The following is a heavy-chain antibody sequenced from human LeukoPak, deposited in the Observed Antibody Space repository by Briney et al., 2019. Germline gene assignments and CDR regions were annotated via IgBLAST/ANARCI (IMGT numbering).Heavy chain of an antibody. CDR2: IRPSGTIV. V-gene: IGHV3-48*03. Sequence: GGSLRLSCAVSALTFNSYEMMWFRQAPGKGLEWVSYIRPSGTIVLYADSVKGRFTISRDNAKHSLYLVMNRLTAHDTAIYYCAGGYEYTGSPYYWGQGTLVTVSS. J-gene: IGHJ4*02. CDR1: ALTFNSYE. D-gene: IGHD1-26*01. CDR3: AGGYEYTGSPYY.